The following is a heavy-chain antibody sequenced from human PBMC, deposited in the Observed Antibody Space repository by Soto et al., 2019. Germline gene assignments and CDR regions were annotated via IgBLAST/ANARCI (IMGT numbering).Heavy chain of an antibody. J-gene: IGHJ6*02. CDR1: GGSISSGDYY. CDR3: ARGAVAGTYYYYGMDV. D-gene: IGHD6-19*01. CDR2: IYYSGST. V-gene: IGHV4-30-4*01. Sequence: PSETLSLTCTVSGGSISSGDYYWSWIRQPPGKGLEWIGYIYYSGSTYYNPSLKSRVTISVDTSKNQFSLKLSSVTAADTAVYYCARGAVAGTYYYYGMDVWGQGTTVTVSS.